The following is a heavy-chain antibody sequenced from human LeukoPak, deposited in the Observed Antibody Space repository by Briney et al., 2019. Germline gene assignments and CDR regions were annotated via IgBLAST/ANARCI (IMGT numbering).Heavy chain of an antibody. J-gene: IGHJ4*02. CDR1: GFTFSSYC. CDR3: ARGIPHFDY. Sequence: GGSLRLSCAASGFTFSSYCMSWVRQAPGKGLEWVSNIKQDGSEKSYVDSVKGRFTISRDSSKNSLYLQMNSLRAEDTAVYYCARGIPHFDYWGQGTLVTVSS. CDR2: IKQDGSEK. D-gene: IGHD2-21*01. V-gene: IGHV3-7*01.